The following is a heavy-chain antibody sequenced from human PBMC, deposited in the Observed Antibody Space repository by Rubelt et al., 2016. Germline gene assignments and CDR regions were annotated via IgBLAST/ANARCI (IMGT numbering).Heavy chain of an antibody. V-gene: IGHV4-39*07. CDR3: ARERNYGSWLRKDAFDI. J-gene: IGHJ3*02. D-gene: IGHD1-26*01. CDR2: INHSGST. Sequence: QLQLQESGPGLVKPSETLSLTCTVSGGSISSSSYYWGWIRQPPGKGLEWIGEINHSGSTNYNPSLKSRVTLSVDPSKNPVSLKLSSGTAADTAVYYCARERNYGSWLRKDAFDIWGQGTMVTVSS. CDR1: GGSISSSSYY.